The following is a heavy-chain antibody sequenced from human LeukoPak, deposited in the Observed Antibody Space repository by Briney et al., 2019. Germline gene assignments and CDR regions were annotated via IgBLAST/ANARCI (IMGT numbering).Heavy chain of an antibody. Sequence: GASVKVSCKASGYTFTSYYMHWVRQAPGQGLEWMGIINPSGGSTSYAQKFQGRVSMTRNTSISTAYMELSSLRSEDTAVYYCARGIAAAGMPFDPWGQGTLVTVSS. V-gene: IGHV1-46*01. D-gene: IGHD6-13*01. CDR1: GYTFTSYY. CDR2: INPSGGST. CDR3: ARGIAAAGMPFDP. J-gene: IGHJ5*02.